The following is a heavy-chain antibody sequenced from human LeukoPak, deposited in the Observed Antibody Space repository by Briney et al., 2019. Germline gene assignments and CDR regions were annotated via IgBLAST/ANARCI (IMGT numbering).Heavy chain of an antibody. J-gene: IGHJ5*02. CDR2: INPNSGGT. V-gene: IGHV1-2*02. Sequence: ASVKVSCKASGYTFTGYYMHWVRQAPGQGLEWMGWINPNSGGTNYAQKFQGRVTMTRDTSISAAYMELSRLRSDDTAVYYCARVTIPHTNWFDPWGQGTLVTVSS. CDR3: ARVTIPHTNWFDP. CDR1: GYTFTGYY. D-gene: IGHD3-3*01.